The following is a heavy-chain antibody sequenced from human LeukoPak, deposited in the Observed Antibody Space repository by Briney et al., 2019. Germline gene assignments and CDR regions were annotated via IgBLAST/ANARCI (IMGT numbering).Heavy chain of an antibody. CDR3: ARYGGSAQSDAFDI. J-gene: IGHJ3*02. CDR1: GGTFSSCA. V-gene: IGHV1-69*13. Sequence: SVKVSCKASGGTFSSCAISWVRQAPGQGLEWMGGIIPIFGTASYAQKFQGRVTITADESTSTAYMELSSLRSEDTAVYYCARYGGSAQSDAFDIWGQGTMVTVSS. D-gene: IGHD1-26*01. CDR2: IIPIFGTA.